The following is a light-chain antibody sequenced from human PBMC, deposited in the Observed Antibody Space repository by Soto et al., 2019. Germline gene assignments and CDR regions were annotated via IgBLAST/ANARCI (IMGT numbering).Light chain of an antibody. CDR2: AAS. J-gene: IGKJ5*01. V-gene: IGKV3-20*01. Sequence: DIVLTQCPGTLSLSPGERATLSCRASQSFXSTYLAWCQQKPGQAPGLPXDAASTMATGSPDRFSGTGSATDFTLTISRLDPEYFSVYYFQHFGDAPITFGQGTRLEIK. CDR3: QHFGDAPIT. CDR1: QSFXSTY.